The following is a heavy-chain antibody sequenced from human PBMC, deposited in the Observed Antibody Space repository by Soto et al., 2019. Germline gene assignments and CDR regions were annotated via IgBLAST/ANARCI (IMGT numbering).Heavy chain of an antibody. V-gene: IGHV3-23*01. J-gene: IGHJ4*02. CDR2: ISGSGGST. CDR1: GFTFSSYA. CDR3: AKVNSGPMIVVVITAAFDY. D-gene: IGHD3-22*01. Sequence: GGFLRLSCAASGFTFSSYAMSWVRQAPGKGLEWVSAISGSGGSTYYADSVKGRFTISRDNSKNTLYLQMNSLRAEDTAVYYCAKVNSGPMIVVVITAAFDYWGQGTLVPVSS.